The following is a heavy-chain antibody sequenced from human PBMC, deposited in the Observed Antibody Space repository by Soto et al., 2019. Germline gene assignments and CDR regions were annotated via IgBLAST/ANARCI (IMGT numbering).Heavy chain of an antibody. Sequence: EVQLVESGGGLVQPGGSLRLSCAASGFTFSSYSMNWVCQAPGKGLEWVSYISSSSSTIYYADSVNGRSTISRDNVKNSRYLQINSLSGEETAVYYCARYPLSTDACDIWGHGTNITVTS. J-gene: IGHJ3*02. CDR1: GFTFSSYS. CDR3: ARYPLSTDACDI. D-gene: IGHD2-2*01. CDR2: ISSSSSTI. V-gene: IGHV3-48*01.